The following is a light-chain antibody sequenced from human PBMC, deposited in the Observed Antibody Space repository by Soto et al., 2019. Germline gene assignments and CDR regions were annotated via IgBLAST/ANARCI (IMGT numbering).Light chain of an antibody. V-gene: IGLV2-14*01. CDR3: SSYTSSSTLYVV. CDR1: SSDVGGYDY. CDR2: DVS. Sequence: QSALTQPASVSGSPGQSITISCTGTSSDVGGYDYVSWYQQHPGKVHKLMIYDVSNRPSGVSNRFSGSKSGNTASLTISGLQAEDEADYYCSSYTSSSTLYVVFGGGTKLTVL. J-gene: IGLJ2*01.